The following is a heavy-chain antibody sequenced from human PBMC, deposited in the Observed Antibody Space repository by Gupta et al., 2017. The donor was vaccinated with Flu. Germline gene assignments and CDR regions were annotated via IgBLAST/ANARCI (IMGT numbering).Heavy chain of an antibody. Sequence: QLLLQESGPGLVKPSEPLSLMCTVSGDSISSSDDYWGWLRRPPGKGLEWIGTIYYDGTAYYNPSLKSRVTMSIDTSKNHFSLNLRSVTAADTAVFYCARLLQTAAASTWGRGTLVTVSS. CDR1: GDSISSSDDY. D-gene: IGHD6-13*01. J-gene: IGHJ4*02. CDR3: ARLLQTAAAST. CDR2: IYYDGTA. V-gene: IGHV4-39*02.